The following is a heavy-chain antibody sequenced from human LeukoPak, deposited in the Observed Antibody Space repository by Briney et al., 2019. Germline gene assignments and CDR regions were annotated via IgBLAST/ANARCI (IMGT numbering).Heavy chain of an antibody. D-gene: IGHD3-9*01. Sequence: GGSLRLSCAASGFTFSSYSMNWVRQAPGKGLEWVSSISSSSSYIYYADSVKGRFTISRDNAKNSLYLQMNSLRAEDTAVYYCARGYFDWLLSSLDAFDIWGQGTMVTVSS. CDR3: ARGYFDWLLSSLDAFDI. J-gene: IGHJ3*02. CDR1: GFTFSSYS. CDR2: ISSSSSYI. V-gene: IGHV3-21*01.